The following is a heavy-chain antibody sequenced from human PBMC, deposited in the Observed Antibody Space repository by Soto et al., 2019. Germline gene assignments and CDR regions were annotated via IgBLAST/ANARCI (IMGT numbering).Heavy chain of an antibody. Sequence: QVQLQESAPGLVKPSQTLSLTYTVSGGSISSGGYYWSWIRQHPGKGLEWIGYIYYSGSTYYNPSLKSRVTISVDTSKNQFSLKLSSVTAADTAVYYCATGHYSNYDTGVSWFDPWGQGTLVTVSS. D-gene: IGHD4-4*01. CDR3: ATGHYSNYDTGVSWFDP. CDR2: IYYSGST. V-gene: IGHV4-31*03. J-gene: IGHJ5*02. CDR1: GGSISSGGYY.